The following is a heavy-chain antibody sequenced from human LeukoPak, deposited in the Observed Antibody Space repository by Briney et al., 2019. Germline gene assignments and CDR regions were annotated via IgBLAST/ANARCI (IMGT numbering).Heavy chain of an antibody. CDR3: AIETGSYYYGMDV. D-gene: IGHD3-9*01. J-gene: IGHJ6*04. V-gene: IGHV1-3*01. CDR1: GYTFTSYA. CDR2: IYAGNGNT. Sequence: ASVKVSCKASGYTFTSYAMHWVRQAPGQRLEWMGWIYAGNGNTKYSQKFQGRVTITRDTSASTAYMELSSLRSEDTAVYYCAIETGSYYYGMDVWGKGTTVTVSS.